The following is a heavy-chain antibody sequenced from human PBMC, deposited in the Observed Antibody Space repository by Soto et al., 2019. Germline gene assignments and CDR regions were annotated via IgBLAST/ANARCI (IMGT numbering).Heavy chain of an antibody. J-gene: IGHJ6*02. CDR2: IYYSGET. CDR3: ARDQGGEFLKGSGMGV. V-gene: IGHV4-59*01. Sequence: QVQLQESGPGLVKPSETLSLTCTVSGDSISRYYWSWIRLSPGKGLEWIGYIYYSGETNYNPSVKSRVTISVDRTKNQFSLKLSSVTAADTAVYYCARDQGGEFLKGSGMGVWGQATTVTVSS. D-gene: IGHD3-10*01. CDR1: GDSISRYY.